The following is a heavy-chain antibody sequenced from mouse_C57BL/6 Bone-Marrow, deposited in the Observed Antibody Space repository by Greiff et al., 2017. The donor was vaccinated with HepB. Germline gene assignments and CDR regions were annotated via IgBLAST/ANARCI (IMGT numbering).Heavy chain of an antibody. CDR3: ARSRTGTGFDY. CDR1: GYTFTSYW. J-gene: IGHJ2*01. V-gene: IGHV1-64*01. CDR2: IHPNSGST. Sequence: QVQLKQPGAELVKPGASVKLSCKASGYTFTSYWMHWVKQRPGQGLEWIGMIHPNSGSTNYNEKFKSKATLTVDKSSSTAYMQLSSLTSEDSAVYYCARSRTGTGFDYWGQGTTLTVSS. D-gene: IGHD4-1*01.